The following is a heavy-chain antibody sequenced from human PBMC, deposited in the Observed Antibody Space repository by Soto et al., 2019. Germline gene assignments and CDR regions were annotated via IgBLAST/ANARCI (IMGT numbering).Heavy chain of an antibody. CDR3: AFRNWAEWLVPAGSFDY. Sequence: PGGSLRLSCTASGFTFINFAMNWVRQAPGKGLEWVSTISARGDSTYYADSVKGRFTISRDNSRNTLYLQMSSLRAEDSATYYCAFRNWAEWLVPAGSFDYWGQGTVVTVSS. D-gene: IGHD6-19*01. CDR2: ISARGDST. J-gene: IGHJ4*02. V-gene: IGHV3-23*01. CDR1: GFTFINFA.